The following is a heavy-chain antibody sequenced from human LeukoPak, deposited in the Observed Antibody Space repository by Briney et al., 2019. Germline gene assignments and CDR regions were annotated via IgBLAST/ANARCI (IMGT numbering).Heavy chain of an antibody. CDR1: GGSISSVGSS. CDR3: ARGVFIAVAGYFDY. D-gene: IGHD6-13*01. CDR2: IYHSGST. J-gene: IGHJ4*02. V-gene: IGHV4-30-2*01. Sequence: PSETLSLSCAVSGGSISSVGSSWSWIRQPPGKGLEWIGYIYHSGSTYYNPSLKSRVTISVDRSKNQFSLELSSVTAADTAVYYCARGVFIAVAGYFDYWGRGTLVTVSS.